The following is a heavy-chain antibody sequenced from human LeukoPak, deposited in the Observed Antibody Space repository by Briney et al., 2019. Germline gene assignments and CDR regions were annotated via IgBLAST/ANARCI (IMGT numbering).Heavy chain of an antibody. CDR1: GFTVSSNY. D-gene: IGHD4-17*01. CDR3: ARDKLYGDYNFDY. J-gene: IGHJ4*02. Sequence: GGSLRLSCAASGFTVSSNYMSWVRQAPGKGLEWVSVIYSGGSTYHADSVKGRFTISRDNSKNTLYLQMNSLRAEDTAVYYCARDKLYGDYNFDYWGQGTLVTVSS. V-gene: IGHV3-66*02. CDR2: IYSGGST.